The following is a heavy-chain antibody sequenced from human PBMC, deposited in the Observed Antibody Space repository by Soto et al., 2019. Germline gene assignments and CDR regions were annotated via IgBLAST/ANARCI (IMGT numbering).Heavy chain of an antibody. CDR2: IYYTGST. V-gene: IGHV4-39*07. Sequence: SETLSLTCTVSGGSVDSNRYYWAWIRQPPGKGLEWIGYIYYTGSTYYSPSLKSRVTMSVDTSKNQFSLKLTSVTAADTAVYYCARDKITGLFDYWGQGTLVTVSS. D-gene: IGHD2-8*02. CDR1: GGSVDSNRYY. CDR3: ARDKITGLFDY. J-gene: IGHJ4*02.